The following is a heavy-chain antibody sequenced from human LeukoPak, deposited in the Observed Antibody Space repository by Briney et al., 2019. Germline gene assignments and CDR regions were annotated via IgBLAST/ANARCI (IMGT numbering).Heavy chain of an antibody. D-gene: IGHD1/OR15-1a*01. V-gene: IGHV3-23*01. CDR3: ARDSNWNNGGFDY. CDR1: GFAFSNYA. CDR2: SSGNGDST. J-gene: IGHJ4*02. Sequence: GGSLRLSCGASGFAFSNYAMTWVRQAPGKGLEWVSTSSGNGDSTYYGDSVKGRFTISRDNVKNTLHLQMSSLRAEDTAIYYCARDSNWNNGGFDYWGQGTLVTVSS.